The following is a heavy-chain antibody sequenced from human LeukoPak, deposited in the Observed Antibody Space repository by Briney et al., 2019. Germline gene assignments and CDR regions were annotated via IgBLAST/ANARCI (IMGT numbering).Heavy chain of an antibody. D-gene: IGHD6-19*01. J-gene: IGHJ4*02. CDR3: ARRVWGGWYYFDY. Sequence: GGSLRLSCAASGFTFSSYYMNWVRQAPGKGLEWVSCISSSSSHISYADSVKGRFTISRDNAKNSLYLQMNSLRAEDTAVYYCARRVWGGWYYFDYWGQGTLVTVSS. CDR1: GFTFSSYY. CDR2: ISSSSSHI. V-gene: IGHV3-21*01.